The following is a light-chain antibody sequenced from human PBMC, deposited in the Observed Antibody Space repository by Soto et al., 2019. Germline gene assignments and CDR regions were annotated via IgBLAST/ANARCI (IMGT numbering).Light chain of an antibody. V-gene: IGKV3-15*01. CDR1: ETVATK. CDR2: GAS. CDR3: QQYFEWPPMT. J-gene: IGKJ1*01. Sequence: LMTQSPATLSLSPGERATLSCWASETVATKLAWYQKKPGQAPRLLLSGASTRAAGISDRFRGSGSGTELTLTISSLRSEDSAIYYCQQYFEWPPMTFGQGTKVDIK.